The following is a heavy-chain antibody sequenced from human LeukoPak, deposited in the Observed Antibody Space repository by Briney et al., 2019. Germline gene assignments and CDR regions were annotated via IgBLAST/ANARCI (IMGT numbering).Heavy chain of an antibody. CDR2: IYTSGST. CDR3: ARDSPFEWEVFGDSFDI. CDR1: GGSISSGSYY. Sequence: SETLSLTCTVSGGSISSGSYYRSWIRQPAGKGLEWIGRIYTSGSTNYNPSLKSRVTISVDTSKRQISLKLSSVTAADTAVYYCARDSPFEWEVFGDSFDIWGQGTMVIVSS. J-gene: IGHJ3*02. D-gene: IGHD1-26*01. V-gene: IGHV4-61*02.